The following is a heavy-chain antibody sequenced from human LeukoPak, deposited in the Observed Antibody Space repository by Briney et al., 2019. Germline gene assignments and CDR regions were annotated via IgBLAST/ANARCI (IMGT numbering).Heavy chain of an antibody. V-gene: IGHV3-23*01. Sequence: GGTLRLSCAASGFTFSSHGMSWVRQAPGKGLEWVSTISGSGDNTYYADSVKGRFTISRDNAKNSLYLQMNSLRAEDTAVYYCARDIPSTPYYDFWSGYYTDYYYYYMDVWGKGTTVTVSS. CDR2: ISGSGDNT. CDR3: ARDIPSTPYYDFWSGYYTDYYYYYMDV. D-gene: IGHD3-3*01. J-gene: IGHJ6*03. CDR1: GFTFSSHG.